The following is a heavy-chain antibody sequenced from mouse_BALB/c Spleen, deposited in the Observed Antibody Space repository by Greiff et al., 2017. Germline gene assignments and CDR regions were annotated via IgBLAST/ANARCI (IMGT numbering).Heavy chain of an antibody. J-gene: IGHJ2*01. D-gene: IGHD1-2*01. CDR2: ISSGGSYT. CDR1: GFTFSSYG. Sequence: EVQLVESGGDLVKPGGSLKLSCAASGFTFSSYGMSWVRQTPDKRLEWVATISSGGSYTYYPDSVKGRFTISRDNAKNTLYLQMSSLKSEDTAMYYCARMLTARYFDDWGQGTTLTVSS. CDR3: ARMLTARYFDD. V-gene: IGHV5-6*01.